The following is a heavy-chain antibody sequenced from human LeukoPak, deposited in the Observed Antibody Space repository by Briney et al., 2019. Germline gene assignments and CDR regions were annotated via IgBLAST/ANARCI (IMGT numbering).Heavy chain of an antibody. D-gene: IGHD5-12*01. CDR1: GFTFSTYS. Sequence: GGSLRLSCAASGFTFSTYSMRWVRQAPGKGLEWVSYISDSSAMYYADSVRGRFTISRENDKNSLFLQMNSLRAEDTAVYYCARDGGYSGYDADCWGQGTLVTVSS. J-gene: IGHJ4*02. CDR2: ISDSSAM. V-gene: IGHV3-48*01. CDR3: ARDGGYSGYDADC.